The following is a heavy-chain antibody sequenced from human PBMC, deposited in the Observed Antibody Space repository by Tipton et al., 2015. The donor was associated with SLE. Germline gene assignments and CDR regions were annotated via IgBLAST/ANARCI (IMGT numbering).Heavy chain of an antibody. CDR2: VFYTGRT. CDR1: GASLTGDY. V-gene: IGHV4-59*12. Sequence: TLSLTCTVSGASLTGDYWSWIRQPPGKGLEWIGYVFYTGRTSYNTSLKSRVTISVDTSKNQFSLKVMSVTAADTAVYYCAREARRTWRAFDVWGQGTLVTVSS. J-gene: IGHJ3*01. CDR3: AREARRTWRAFDV.